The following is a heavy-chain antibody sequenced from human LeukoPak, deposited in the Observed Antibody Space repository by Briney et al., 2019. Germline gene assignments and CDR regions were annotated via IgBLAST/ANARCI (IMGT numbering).Heavy chain of an antibody. CDR2: MHDSGST. V-gene: IGHV4-30-4*07. D-gene: IGHD6-13*01. CDR3: ARVVAAAGNNWFDP. J-gene: IGHJ5*02. Sequence: SETLSLTCSVSGGSITSGGYSWSWIRQTPGKGLEWIAYMHDSGSTYYNPSLKSRIIISLDTSKNQVSLKLRSVTAADTAVYYCARVVAAAGNNWFDPWGQGTLVTVSS. CDR1: GGSITSGGYS.